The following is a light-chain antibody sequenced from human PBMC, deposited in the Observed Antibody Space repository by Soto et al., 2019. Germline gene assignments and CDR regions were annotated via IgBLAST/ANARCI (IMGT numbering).Light chain of an antibody. CDR3: QQYNNWPTSIT. J-gene: IGKJ5*01. CDR2: GAS. V-gene: IGKV3-15*01. CDR1: QTISTW. Sequence: DIHMTQSLSTLSASLGDSVTIACRAIQTISTWMAWYQQKPGQAPRLLIYGASTRATGIPARFSGSGSGTEFTLTISSLQSEDFAVYYCQQYNNWPTSITFGQGTRLEIK.